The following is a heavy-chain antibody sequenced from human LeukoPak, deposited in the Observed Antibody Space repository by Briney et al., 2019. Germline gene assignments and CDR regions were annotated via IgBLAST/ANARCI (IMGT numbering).Heavy chain of an antibody. D-gene: IGHD3-10*02. V-gene: IGHV3-43*01. CDR2: ISWDGDTT. Sequence: PGGSLRLSCAASGFTFDDYIMHWARQAPGKGLEWVSLISWDGDTTYYADSVKGRFTISRDNAKNSLYLQMNSLRAEDTAVYYCAELGITMIGGVWGKGTTVTISS. CDR1: GFTFDDYI. CDR3: AELGITMIGGV. J-gene: IGHJ6*04.